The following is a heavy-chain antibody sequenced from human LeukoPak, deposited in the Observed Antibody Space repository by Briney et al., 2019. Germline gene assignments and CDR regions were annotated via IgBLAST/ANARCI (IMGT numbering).Heavy chain of an antibody. J-gene: IGHJ4*02. D-gene: IGHD1-26*01. CDR3: ATHSGGSYWYDY. CDR2: FDPEDGET. Sequence: ASVKVSCKASGYTFTSYGISWVRQAPGKGLEWMGGFDPEDGETIYAQKFQGRVTMTEDTSTDTAYMELSSLRSEDTAVYYCATHSGGSYWYDYWGQGTLVTVSS. CDR1: GYTFTSYG. V-gene: IGHV1-24*01.